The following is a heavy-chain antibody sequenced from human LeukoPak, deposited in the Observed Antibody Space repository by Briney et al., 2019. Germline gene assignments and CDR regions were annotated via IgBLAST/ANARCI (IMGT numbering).Heavy chain of an antibody. V-gene: IGHV3-33*01. CDR1: GFTFSNYG. D-gene: IGHD5-12*01. Sequence: GRSLRLSCAASGFTFSNYGMHWVRQAPGKGLEWITIIWSDGNRKYYADSVKGRFTISRDNSNDMLYLQMSSLRAEDTAVYYCVRGIYGSATYYFDFWGQGALVTVSS. J-gene: IGHJ4*02. CDR2: IWSDGNRK. CDR3: VRGIYGSATYYFDF.